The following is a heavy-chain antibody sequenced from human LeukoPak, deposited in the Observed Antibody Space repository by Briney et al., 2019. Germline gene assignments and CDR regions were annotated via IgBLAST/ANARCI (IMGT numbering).Heavy chain of an antibody. D-gene: IGHD2-2*01. Sequence: PSETLSLTCAVYGGSFSGYYWSWIRQPPGKGLEWIGEFNHSGSTNYNPSLKSRVTISVDTSKNQFSLKLSSVTAADTAVYYCARGRGRYCSSTSCSPFDYWGQGTLVTVSS. CDR1: GGSFSGYY. V-gene: IGHV4-34*01. CDR2: FNHSGST. J-gene: IGHJ4*02. CDR3: ARGRGRYCSSTSCSPFDY.